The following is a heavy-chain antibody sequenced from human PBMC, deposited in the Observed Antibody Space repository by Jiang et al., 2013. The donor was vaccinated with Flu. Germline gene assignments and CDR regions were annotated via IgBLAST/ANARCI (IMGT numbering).Heavy chain of an antibody. V-gene: IGHV4-59*01. CDR2: IYYSGST. CDR1: GGSISSYY. Sequence: GLVKPSETLSLTCTVSGGSISSYYWSWIRQPPGKGLEWIGYIYYSGSTNYNPSLKSRVTISVDTSKNQFSLKLSSVAAADTAVYYCARVRWELHYVAFDIWGQGTMVTVSS. D-gene: IGHD1-26*01. CDR3: ARVRWELHYVAFDI. J-gene: IGHJ3*02.